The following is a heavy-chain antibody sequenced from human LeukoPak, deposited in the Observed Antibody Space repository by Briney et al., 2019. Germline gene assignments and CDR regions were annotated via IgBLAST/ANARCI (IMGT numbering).Heavy chain of an antibody. CDR1: GYTFTGYY. J-gene: IGHJ4*02. Sequence: ASVKVSCKASGYTFTGYYMHWVRQAPGQGLEWMGWINPNGGGTNYAQKFQGRVTMTRDTSISTAYMELSRLRSDDTAVYYCASVDYGSGSYSLFDYWGQGTLVTVSS. CDR3: ASVDYGSGSYSLFDY. V-gene: IGHV1-2*02. CDR2: INPNGGGT. D-gene: IGHD3-10*01.